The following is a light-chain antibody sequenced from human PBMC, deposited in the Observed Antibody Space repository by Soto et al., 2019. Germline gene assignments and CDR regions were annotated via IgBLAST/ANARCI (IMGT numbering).Light chain of an antibody. CDR2: DVS. Sequence: AIQLTQSPSSLSASVGDRVTITCRASQDIRGALAWYQQKPGKAPKMLIYDVSTLESGVPLRCSGSSSGAAFTLTISSLQHVDFATYYCQQFNSYPITFGKGTRLEIK. CDR1: QDIRGA. V-gene: IGKV1-13*02. J-gene: IGKJ5*01. CDR3: QQFNSYPIT.